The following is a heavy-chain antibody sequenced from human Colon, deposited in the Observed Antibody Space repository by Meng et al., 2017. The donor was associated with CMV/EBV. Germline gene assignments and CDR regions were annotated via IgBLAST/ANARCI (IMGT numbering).Heavy chain of an antibody. Sequence: ESLKISCTVSGGSISSYYWSWIRQPPGKGLEWIGYIYYSGSTNYNPSLKSRVTISVDTSKNQFSLKLSSVTAADTAVYYCARPSSGSYNYGMDVWGQGTTVTVSS. CDR2: IYYSGST. CDR1: GGSISSYY. V-gene: IGHV4-59*01. D-gene: IGHD1-26*01. CDR3: ARPSSGSYNYGMDV. J-gene: IGHJ6*02.